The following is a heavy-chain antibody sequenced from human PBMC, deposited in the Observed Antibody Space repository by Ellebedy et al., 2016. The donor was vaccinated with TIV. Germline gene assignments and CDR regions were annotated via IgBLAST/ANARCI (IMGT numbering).Heavy chain of an antibody. V-gene: IGHV1-24*01. J-gene: IGHJ5*02. D-gene: IGHD6-13*01. CDR1: GYTLTELS. CDR2: FDPEDGET. Sequence: ASVKVSXXVSGYTLTELSMHWVRQAPGKGLEWMGGFDPEDGETIYAQKFQGRVTMTEDTSTDTAYMELSSLTSEDTAVYYCARDNSDSNRAWWFDPWGQGTLVTVSS. CDR3: ARDNSDSNRAWWFDP.